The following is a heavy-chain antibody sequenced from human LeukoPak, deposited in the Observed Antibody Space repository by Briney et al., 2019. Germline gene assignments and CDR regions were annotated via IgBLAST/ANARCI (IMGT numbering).Heavy chain of an antibody. J-gene: IGHJ3*02. Sequence: GGSLRLSCAASGFTVNKYAMYWVRQAPGKGLEWVSAIIESGESTYYTDSVKGRFTISRDNSKNTLYLQMNSLRAEDTAVYYCATHELKDAFDIWGQGTMVTVSS. V-gene: IGHV3-23*01. CDR1: GFTVNKYA. D-gene: IGHD3-10*01. CDR3: ATHELKDAFDI. CDR2: IIESGEST.